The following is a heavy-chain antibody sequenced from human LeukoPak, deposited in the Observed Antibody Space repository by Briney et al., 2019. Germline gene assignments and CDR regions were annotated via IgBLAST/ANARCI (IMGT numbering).Heavy chain of an antibody. D-gene: IGHD5-24*01. V-gene: IGHV1-2*02. CDR1: GYTFTGYY. J-gene: IGHJ4*02. Sequence: ASVKVSCKASGYTFTGYYMHWVRQAPGQGPEWMGWINPNSGGTNYAQKFQGRVTMTRDTSISAAYMELSSLRSEDTAVYYCARDLGSRDGYNPPNLFDNWGQGTLVTVSS. CDR3: ARDLGSRDGYNPPNLFDN. CDR2: INPNSGGT.